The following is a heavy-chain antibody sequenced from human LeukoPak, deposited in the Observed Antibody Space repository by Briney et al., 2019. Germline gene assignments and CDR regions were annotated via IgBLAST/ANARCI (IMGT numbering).Heavy chain of an antibody. CDR2: IYYSGST. CDR1: GGSISNYY. Sequence: SETLSLTCTVSGGSISNYYWSWIRQPPGKGLEWIGYIYYSGSTNYNPSLKSRVTISVDTSKNQFSLKLSSVTAADTAVYYCARGNILVAAAGTYYYYYMDVWGKGTTVTISS. CDR3: ARGNILVAAAGTYYYYYMDV. D-gene: IGHD6-13*01. J-gene: IGHJ6*03. V-gene: IGHV4-59*08.